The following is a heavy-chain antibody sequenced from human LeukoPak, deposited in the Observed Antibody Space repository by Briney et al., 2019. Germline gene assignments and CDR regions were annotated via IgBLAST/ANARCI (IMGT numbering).Heavy chain of an antibody. V-gene: IGHV3-9*01. J-gene: IGHJ4*02. Sequence: GGSLRLSCAASGFTFDDYAMHWVRQAPGKGLEWVSGISWNSGSIGYADSVKGRFTISRDNAKNSLYLQMNSLRAEDTALYYCAKDRSYYYGSGSNFDYWGQGTLVTVSS. CDR1: GFTFDDYA. CDR2: ISWNSGSI. D-gene: IGHD3-10*01. CDR3: AKDRSYYYGSGSNFDY.